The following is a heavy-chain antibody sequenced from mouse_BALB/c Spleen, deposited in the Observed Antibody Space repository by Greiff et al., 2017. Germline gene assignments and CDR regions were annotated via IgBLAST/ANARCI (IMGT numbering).Heavy chain of an antibody. J-gene: IGHJ3*01. D-gene: IGHD2-14*01. V-gene: IGHV5-4*02. CDR3: EREGYRYDGAWFAY. CDR1: GFTFSDYY. Sequence: DVMLVESGGGLVKPGGSLKLSCAASGFTFSDYYMYWVRQTPEKRLEWVATISDGGSYTYYPDSVKGRFTISRDNAKNNLYLQMSSLKSEDTAMYYCEREGYRYDGAWFAYWGQGTLVTVSA. CDR2: ISDGGSYT.